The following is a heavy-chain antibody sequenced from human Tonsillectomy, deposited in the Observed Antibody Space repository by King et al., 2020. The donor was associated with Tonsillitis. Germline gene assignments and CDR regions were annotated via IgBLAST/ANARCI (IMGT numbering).Heavy chain of an antibody. J-gene: IGHJ4*02. CDR3: ARLPWDTAMVRSDY. D-gene: IGHD5-18*01. Sequence: QLVQSGGGLVKPGGSLRLSCAASGFTFSDYYMSWIRQAPGKGLEWVSYISSSSSYTDYADSVKGRFTISRDDAKSSLYLQMNSLRADDTAVYYCARLPWDTAMVRSDYWGQGTLVTVSS. V-gene: IGHV3-11*06. CDR2: ISSSSSYT. CDR1: GFTFSDYY.